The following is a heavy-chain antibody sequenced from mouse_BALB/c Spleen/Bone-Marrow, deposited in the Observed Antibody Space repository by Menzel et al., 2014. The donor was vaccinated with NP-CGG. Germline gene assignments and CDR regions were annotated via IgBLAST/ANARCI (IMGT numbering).Heavy chain of an antibody. CDR3: ARSHGYYPYWYFDV. Sequence: SGAELVKPGAPVKLSCKASGYTFTSYWMNWVKQRPGRGLEWIGRIDPSDSETHYNQKFKDKATLTVDKSSSTAYIQLSSLTSEDPAVYYCARSHGYYPYWYFDVWGAGTTVTVSS. J-gene: IGHJ1*01. D-gene: IGHD2-3*01. V-gene: IGHV1-69*02. CDR2: IDPSDSET. CDR1: GYTFTSYW.